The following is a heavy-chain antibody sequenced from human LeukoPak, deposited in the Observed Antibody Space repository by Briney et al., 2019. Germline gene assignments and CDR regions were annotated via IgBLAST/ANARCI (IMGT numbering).Heavy chain of an antibody. Sequence: PGGSLRLSCAASGFTFSGYSMNWVRQAPGKGLEWVSSISSGSTYMYYADSVKGRFTISRDNAQNSMYLQMNSLRAEDTAVYYCGRVGGRSKAAKGDAFDIWGQGTMVVVSS. D-gene: IGHD6-6*01. V-gene: IGHV3-21*01. CDR3: GRVGGRSKAAKGDAFDI. CDR2: ISSGSTYM. CDR1: GFTFSGYS. J-gene: IGHJ3*02.